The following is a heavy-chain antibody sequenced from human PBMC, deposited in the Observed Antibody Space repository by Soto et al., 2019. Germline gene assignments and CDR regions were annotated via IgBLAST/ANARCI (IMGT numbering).Heavy chain of an antibody. V-gene: IGHV1-2*02. CDR1: GFSFTGYY. J-gene: IGHJ5*02. CDR2: INAHSGGT. CDR3: TRDASRDSSARGWFDP. D-gene: IGHD6-13*01. Sequence: ASVKVSCKASGFSFTGYYIHWLRRAPGQGLEWMGWINAHSGGTEYAQKFQGRVTLTRDTSIATAYLALTSLTSDDTALYYCTRDASRDSSARGWFDPWGPGTLVTVSS.